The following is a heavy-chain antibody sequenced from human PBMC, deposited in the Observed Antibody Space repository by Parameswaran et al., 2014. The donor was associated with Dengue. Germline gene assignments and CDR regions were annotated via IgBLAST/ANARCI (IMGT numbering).Heavy chain of an antibody. D-gene: IGHD3-10*01. V-gene: IGHV3-21*01. J-gene: IGHJ6*02. CDR2: ISSSSSYI. Sequence: WIRQPPGKGLEWVSSISSSSSYIYYADSVKGRFTISRDNAKNSLYLQMNSLRAEDTAVYYCARGSYYKGGYYYYYGMDVWGQGTTVTVSS. CDR3: ARGSYYKGGYYYYYGMDV.